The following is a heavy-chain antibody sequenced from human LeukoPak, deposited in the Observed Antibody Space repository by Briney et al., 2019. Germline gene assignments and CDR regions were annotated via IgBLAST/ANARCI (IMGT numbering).Heavy chain of an antibody. J-gene: IGHJ4*02. CDR1: GFTFSSYA. CDR3: AKATVSGDIVATIHFDY. CDR2: ISGSGGST. Sequence: GGSLRLSCAASGFTFSSYAMSCVRPAPGKGREWVSAISGSGGSTYYADSVKGRFTISRDNSKNTLYLQMNSLRAEDTAVYYCAKATVSGDIVATIHFDYWGQGTLVTVSS. D-gene: IGHD5-12*01. V-gene: IGHV3-23*01.